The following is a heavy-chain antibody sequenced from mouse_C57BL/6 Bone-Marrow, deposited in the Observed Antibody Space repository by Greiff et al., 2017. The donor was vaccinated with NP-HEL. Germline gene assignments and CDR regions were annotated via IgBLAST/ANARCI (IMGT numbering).Heavy chain of an antibody. V-gene: IGHV5-6*01. CDR2: ISSGGSYT. J-gene: IGHJ2*01. CDR3: ARHIRYYFDY. Sequence: EVHLVESGGDLVKPGGSLKLSCAASGFTFSSYGMSWVRQTPDKRLEWVATISSGGSYTYYPDSVKGRFTISRDNAKNTLYLQMSSLKSEDTAKYYCARHIRYYFDYWGQGTTLTVSS. CDR1: GFTFSSYG. D-gene: IGHD1-1*01.